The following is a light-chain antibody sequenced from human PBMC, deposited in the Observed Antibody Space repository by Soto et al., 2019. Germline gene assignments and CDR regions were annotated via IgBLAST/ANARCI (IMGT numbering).Light chain of an antibody. Sequence: NFMLTQPHSVSESPGKTVTISCTRSSGSIASNYVQWYQQRPGSAPTTVIYEDNQRPSGVPDRFSGSIDSTSNSASLTSSGVENEDEADYYCQSYDSSNVVFGGGTQLTVL. CDR2: EDN. CDR1: SGSIASNY. J-gene: IGLJ7*01. V-gene: IGLV6-57*03. CDR3: QSYDSSNVV.